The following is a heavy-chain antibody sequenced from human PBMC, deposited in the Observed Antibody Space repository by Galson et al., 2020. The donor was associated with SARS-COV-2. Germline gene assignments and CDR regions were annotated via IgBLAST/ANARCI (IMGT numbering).Heavy chain of an antibody. D-gene: IGHD1-26*01. Sequence: ASETLSLTCIVSSGYIDSTSYYWGWIRQPPGKGLEWIGSIYFNGRTFYHPSLMGRVTLSIDTSKNQFSLTLTSVTAADTAIYFCARKTSTYDFWGPGAQVTVSS. CDR2: IYFNGRT. V-gene: IGHV4-39*07. CDR3: ARKTSTYDF. J-gene: IGHJ5*01. CDR1: SGYIDSTSYY.